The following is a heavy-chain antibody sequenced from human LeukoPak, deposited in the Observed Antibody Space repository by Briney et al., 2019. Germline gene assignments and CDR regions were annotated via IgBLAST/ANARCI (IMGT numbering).Heavy chain of an antibody. J-gene: IGHJ5*02. D-gene: IGHD3-10*01. CDR3: ARGRALGAARGGWFDP. CDR1: GGSFSGYY. V-gene: IGHV4-34*01. Sequence: PLETLSLTCAVYGGSFSGYYWSWIRQPPGKGLEWIGEINHSGSTNYNPSLKSRVTISVDTSKNQFSLKLSSVTAADTAVYYCARGRALGAARGGWFDPWGQGTLVTVSS. CDR2: INHSGST.